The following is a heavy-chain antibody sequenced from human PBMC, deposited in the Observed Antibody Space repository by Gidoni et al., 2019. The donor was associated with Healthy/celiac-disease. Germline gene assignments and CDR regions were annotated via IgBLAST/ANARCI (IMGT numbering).Heavy chain of an antibody. CDR3: AWLYEPGIAAAGNMSWFDP. V-gene: IGHV2-26*01. CDR2: IFSNDEK. J-gene: IGHJ5*02. Sequence: QVTLKESGPVLVKPTETLTLTCTVSGFSLSNARMAVSCIRQPPGNALEWLAHIFSNDEKSYSTSLKSRLNISKDTSKSQVVLTMTNMDPVDTATYYCAWLYEPGIAAAGNMSWFDPWGQGTLVTVSS. D-gene: IGHD6-13*01. CDR1: GFSLSNARMA.